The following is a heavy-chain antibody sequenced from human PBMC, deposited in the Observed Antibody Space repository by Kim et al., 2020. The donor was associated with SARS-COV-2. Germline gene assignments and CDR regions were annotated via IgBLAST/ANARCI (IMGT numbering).Heavy chain of an antibody. J-gene: IGHJ4*01. CDR1: GYTFTGLS. CDR3: VPVVNY. Sequence: ASVKVSCKASGYTFTGLSINWVRQAPGKGLEWMGGMNPKSGNTSYAQKFQGRVTMTRNTSISTAYMELSSLRSEDTAVYYCVPVVNYWGQGTLVTVSS. CDR2: MNPKSGNT. D-gene: IGHD2-8*02. V-gene: IGHV1-8*01.